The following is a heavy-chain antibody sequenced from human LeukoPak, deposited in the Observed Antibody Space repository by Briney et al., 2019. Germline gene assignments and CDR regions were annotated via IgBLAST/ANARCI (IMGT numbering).Heavy chain of an antibody. CDR1: GFTFSSYW. CDR3: ARDMRREYCSGGSCSANAFDI. V-gene: IGHV3-7*01. CDR2: IKQDGSEK. Sequence: GGSLRLSCAASGFTFSSYWMSWVRQAPGKGLEWVANIKQDGSEKYYVDSVKGRFTISRDNAKNSLYLQMNSLRAEDTAVYYCARDMRREYCSGGSCSANAFDIWGQGTMVTVSS. D-gene: IGHD2-15*01. J-gene: IGHJ3*02.